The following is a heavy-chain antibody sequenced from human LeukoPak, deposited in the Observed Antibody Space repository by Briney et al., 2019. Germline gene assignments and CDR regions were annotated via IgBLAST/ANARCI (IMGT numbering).Heavy chain of an antibody. J-gene: IGHJ3*02. D-gene: IGHD1-26*01. V-gene: IGHV3-53*01. CDR1: GFTFSSYA. Sequence: RPGGSLRLSCAASGFTFSSYAMHWVRQAPGKGLEWVSVIYSGGSTYYADSVKGRFTISRDNSKNTLYLQMNSLRAEDTAVYYCARVELTDAFDIWGQGTMVTVSS. CDR2: IYSGGST. CDR3: ARVELTDAFDI.